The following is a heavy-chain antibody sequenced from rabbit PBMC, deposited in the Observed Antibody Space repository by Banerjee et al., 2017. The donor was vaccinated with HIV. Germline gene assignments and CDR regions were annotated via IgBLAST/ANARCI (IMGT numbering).Heavy chain of an antibody. V-gene: IGHV1S7*01. D-gene: IGHD2-1*01. CDR1: GFDFSSYY. Sequence: QLKESGGGLFKPGGSLKLSCTASGFDFSSYYMSWVRQAPGKGLEWIGYISSGGSTYYASWVNDRFTISRENAQNTLYLQLNSLTAADTATYFCARGVTMTMVTFDFWGQGTLVTVS. CDR3: ARGVTMTMVTFDF. J-gene: IGHJ4*01. CDR2: ISSGGST.